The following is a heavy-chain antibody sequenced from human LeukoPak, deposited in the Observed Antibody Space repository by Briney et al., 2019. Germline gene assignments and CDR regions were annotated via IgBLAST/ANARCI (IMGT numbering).Heavy chain of an antibody. Sequence: GGSLRLSCAASGFTVSSNYMSWVRQAPGKGLEWVSAISGSGGSTYYADSVKGRFTISRDNSKNTLYLQMNSLRAEDTAVYYCAKTPPAGELLSFGYWGQGTLVTVSS. D-gene: IGHD3-10*01. J-gene: IGHJ4*02. V-gene: IGHV3-23*01. CDR2: ISGSGGST. CDR1: GFTVSSNY. CDR3: AKTPPAGELLSFGY.